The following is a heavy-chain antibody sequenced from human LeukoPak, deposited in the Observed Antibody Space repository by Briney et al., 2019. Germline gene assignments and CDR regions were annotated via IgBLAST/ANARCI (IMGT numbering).Heavy chain of an antibody. D-gene: IGHD5-18*01. V-gene: IGHV4-59*01. J-gene: IGHJ4*02. Sequence: SETLSLTCSVSGGSISSYYWSWIRQPPGKGLEWIGYIYYSGSTNYNPSLKSRVTISVDTSKNQFSLKLSSVTAADTAVYYCARQQTDSYGYDGGFDYWGQGTLVTVSS. CDR3: ARQQTDSYGYDGGFDY. CDR1: GGSISSYY. CDR2: IYYSGST.